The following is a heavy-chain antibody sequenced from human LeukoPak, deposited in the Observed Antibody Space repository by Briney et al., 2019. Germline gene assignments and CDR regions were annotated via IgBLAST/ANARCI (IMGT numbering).Heavy chain of an antibody. CDR1: GFRFNNYA. CDR3: AREVYSYALDALDL. J-gene: IGHJ3*01. V-gene: IGHV3-30*04. D-gene: IGHD5-18*01. Sequence: GRSLRLSCAASGFRFNNYAMHWVRRPPGTGLEWVAVISKDGIQEYYADSVKGRFTISRDNSKNTLYLQMNSLRSEDTAVYYCAREVYSYALDALDLWGQGTMVNVSS. CDR2: ISKDGIQE.